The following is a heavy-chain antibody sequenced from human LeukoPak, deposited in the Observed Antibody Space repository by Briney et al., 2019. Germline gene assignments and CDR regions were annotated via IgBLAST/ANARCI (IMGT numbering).Heavy chain of an antibody. CDR1: GYTFSNYG. J-gene: IGHJ4*02. V-gene: IGHV1-18*01. D-gene: IGHD1-26*01. Sequence: GASVKVSCKASGYTFSNYGIMWVRQAPGQGLEWMGWISAYTGKTKYIEKYQGRVTMTTDSSTNTAYMEMRRLTLDDTAVYYCARDEGGWESRNYWGQGTQVIVSS. CDR3: ARDEGGWESRNY. CDR2: ISAYTGKT.